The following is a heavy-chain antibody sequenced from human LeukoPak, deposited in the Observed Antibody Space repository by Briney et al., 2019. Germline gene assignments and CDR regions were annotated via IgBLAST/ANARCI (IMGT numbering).Heavy chain of an antibody. CDR1: GFTVRSNY. CDR2: ILSDHTT. J-gene: IGHJ4*02. D-gene: IGHD3-10*01. Sequence: GGSLRLSCAASGFTVRSNYMSWVRQAPGKGLEWVSIILSDHTTHYADSVKGRFTFSRDDSKNSLHPQMNRLRVEDTAVYYCARGLLESQFDHWGQGTLVTVSS. CDR3: ARGLLESQFDH. V-gene: IGHV3-53*01.